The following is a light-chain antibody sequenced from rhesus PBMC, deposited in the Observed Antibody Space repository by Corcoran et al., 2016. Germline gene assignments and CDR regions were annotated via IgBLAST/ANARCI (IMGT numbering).Light chain of an antibody. V-gene: IGKV2-64*01. Sequence: DVVMTQSPLSLPITPGQPASISCRSSQSLVHSNGNTYLSWYQQKPGQPPRLLIYKVSNRDSGVPDRLGGMGKGPDFTLKSSRVEAEDVGMYYCLQGTHWPPWTFGQGTKVEIK. CDR1: QSLVHSNGNTY. CDR2: KVS. J-gene: IGKJ1*01. CDR3: LQGTHWPPWT.